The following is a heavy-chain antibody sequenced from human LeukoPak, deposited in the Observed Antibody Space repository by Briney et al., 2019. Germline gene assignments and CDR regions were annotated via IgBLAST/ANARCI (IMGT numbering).Heavy chain of an antibody. CDR1: GYTFTGYY. J-gene: IGHJ3*02. V-gene: IGHV1-2*02. Sequence: ASVKVSCKASGYTFTGYYMHWVRQAPGQGLEWMGWINPNSGGTNYAQKFQGRVTMTRDTSISTAYMELSRLRSDDTAVYYCARVSGRWLQSWAFDIWGQGTMVTVSS. CDR3: ARVSGRWLQSWAFDI. D-gene: IGHD5-24*01. CDR2: INPNSGGT.